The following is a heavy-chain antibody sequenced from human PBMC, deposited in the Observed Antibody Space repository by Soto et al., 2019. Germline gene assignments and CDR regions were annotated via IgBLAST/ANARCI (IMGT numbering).Heavy chain of an antibody. CDR2: ISSSSSTI. CDR3: ARGPYGSGSYYPPDY. V-gene: IGHV3-48*01. D-gene: IGHD3-10*01. CDR1: GFTFSSYS. Sequence: GGSLRLSCAASGFTFSSYSMNWVRQAPGKGLEWVSYISSSSSTIYYADSVKGRFTISRDNAKNSLYLQMNSLRAEDTAVYYCARGPYGSGSYYPPDYWGQGTLVTVSS. J-gene: IGHJ4*02.